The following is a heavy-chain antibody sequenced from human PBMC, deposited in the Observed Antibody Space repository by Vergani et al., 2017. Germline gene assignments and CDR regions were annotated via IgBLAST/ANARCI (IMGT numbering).Heavy chain of an antibody. CDR2: SYTSGAT. Sequence: QLHLQESGPGLVKPSETLSLTCTVSGGSFSTGGQSWTWLRPSAGKGLEWIGRSYTSGATNYNPSLRSRASMSVDGSKKQFSLKLTAVTAADTAVYYCASDTHSGQRADRWGQGILVTVTS. V-gene: IGHV4-61*02. D-gene: IGHD6-19*01. CDR1: GGSFSTGGQS. J-gene: IGHJ5*02. CDR3: ASDTHSGQRADR.